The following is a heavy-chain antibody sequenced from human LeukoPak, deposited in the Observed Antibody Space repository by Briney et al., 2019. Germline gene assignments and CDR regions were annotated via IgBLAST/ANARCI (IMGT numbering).Heavy chain of an antibody. V-gene: IGHV4-38-2*02. D-gene: IGHD3-16*01. CDR3: ASYGGAFDI. Sequence: SETLSLTCSVSGFSISSGYYWGWIRQPPGKGLEWIGSIYHSGSTYYNPSLKSRVTISVDTSKNQFSLKLSSVTAADTAVYYCASYGGAFDIWGQGTMVTVSS. J-gene: IGHJ3*02. CDR2: IYHSGST. CDR1: GFSISSGYY.